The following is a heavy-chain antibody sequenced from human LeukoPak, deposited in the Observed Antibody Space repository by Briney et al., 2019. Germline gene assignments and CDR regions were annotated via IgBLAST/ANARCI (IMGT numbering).Heavy chain of an antibody. D-gene: IGHD5-18*01. Sequence: ASVKVSCKASGYIFTSYFMHWVRQAPGQGLEWMGLINPSGGSTRYAQKFQGRVTMTRDMSTSTVYTELSSLRSEDTAVYYCARALPHRRLMDTTMEQHWFDPWGQGTLVTVSP. J-gene: IGHJ5*02. CDR1: GYIFTSYF. CDR2: INPSGGST. CDR3: ARALPHRRLMDTTMEQHWFDP. V-gene: IGHV1-46*01.